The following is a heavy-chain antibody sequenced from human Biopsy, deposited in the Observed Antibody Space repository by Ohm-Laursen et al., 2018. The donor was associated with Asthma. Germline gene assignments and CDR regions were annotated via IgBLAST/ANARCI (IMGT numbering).Heavy chain of an antibody. V-gene: IGHV3-9*01. D-gene: IGHD3-22*01. Sequence: SLRLSCAASGFSFDDCAMHWVRHAPGKGLEWVSSISWNSGNIDYADSVKGRFTISRDNAENSLYLQMQSLRPEDTAFYYCAKSADYYDSTDYLDFWGRGTLVTVSS. CDR1: GFSFDDCA. CDR2: ISWNSGNI. J-gene: IGHJ4*01. CDR3: AKSADYYDSTDYLDF.